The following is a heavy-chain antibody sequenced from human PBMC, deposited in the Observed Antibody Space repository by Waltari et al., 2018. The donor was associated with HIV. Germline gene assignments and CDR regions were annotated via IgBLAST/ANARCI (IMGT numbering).Heavy chain of an antibody. CDR3: ARVIAKGGDACEI. CDR2: MNTGNGNT. CDR1: GYYFTTYA. V-gene: IGHV1-3*04. Sequence: QVQLVQSGAEVKKPGASVKVSCKASGYYFTTYAMQWVRQAHGQRLEWMGWMNTGNGNTKYSQKLQGRVTITRDTSASTSYMELSSLRSEDTAVYYCARVIAKGGDACEIWGLGTMVIVSS. J-gene: IGHJ3*02. D-gene: IGHD2-21*01.